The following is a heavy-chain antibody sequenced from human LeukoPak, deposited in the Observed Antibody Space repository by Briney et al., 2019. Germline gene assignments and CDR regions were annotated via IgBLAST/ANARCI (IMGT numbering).Heavy chain of an antibody. CDR2: IFYSGST. CDR1: GGSISSSPYY. Sequence: SETLSLTCTVSGGSISSSPYYWGWIRQPPGKDLEWIGSIFYSGSTHYNPSLNSRVTISLDTSKNQFSLKLSSVTAADTAVYYCARQGYFGSGAAHYFDHWGQGTLVTVSS. CDR3: ARQGYFGSGAAHYFDH. D-gene: IGHD3-10*01. J-gene: IGHJ4*02. V-gene: IGHV4-39*01.